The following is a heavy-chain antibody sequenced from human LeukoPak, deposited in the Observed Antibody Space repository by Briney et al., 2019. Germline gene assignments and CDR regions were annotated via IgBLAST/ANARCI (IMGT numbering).Heavy chain of an antibody. CDR3: ASYYDSSGFDY. Sequence: SETLSLTCTVSDGSISSYYWSWIRQPPGKGLEWIGYIYYSGSTNYNPSLKSRVTISVDTSKNQFSLKLSSVTAADTAVYYCASYYDSSGFDYWGQGTLVTVSS. V-gene: IGHV4-59*01. D-gene: IGHD3-22*01. J-gene: IGHJ4*02. CDR1: DGSISSYY. CDR2: IYYSGST.